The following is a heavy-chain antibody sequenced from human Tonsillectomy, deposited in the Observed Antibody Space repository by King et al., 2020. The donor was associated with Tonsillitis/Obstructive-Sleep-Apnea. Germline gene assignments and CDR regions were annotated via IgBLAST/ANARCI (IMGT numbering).Heavy chain of an antibody. D-gene: IGHD6-6*01. J-gene: IGHJ4*02. CDR2: INSDGSST. V-gene: IGHV3-74*01. CDR1: GFTFSSYW. CDR3: ARXGYXSSSPIDY. Sequence: VQLVESGGGLVQPGGSLRLSCAASGFTFSSYWMHWVRQAPGKGLVWVSRINSDGSSTSYADYVKGRFTISRANAKNTLYLQMNRLRAEDTDVYYCARXGYXSSSPIDYWGQGTLVTVSS.